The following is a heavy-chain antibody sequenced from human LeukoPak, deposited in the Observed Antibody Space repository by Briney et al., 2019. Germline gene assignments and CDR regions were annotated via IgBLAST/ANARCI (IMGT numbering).Heavy chain of an antibody. V-gene: IGHV1-18*01. CDR3: ARGTGSSSWPKQYYFDY. J-gene: IGHJ4*02. Sequence: ASVKVSCKASGYTFTSYGISWVRQAPGQGLEWMGWFSAYNGNTNYAQKLQGRVTMTTDTSTSTAYMELRSLRSEDTAVYYCARGTGSSSWPKQYYFDYWGQGTLVTVSS. CDR2: FSAYNGNT. CDR1: GYTFTSYG. D-gene: IGHD6-13*01.